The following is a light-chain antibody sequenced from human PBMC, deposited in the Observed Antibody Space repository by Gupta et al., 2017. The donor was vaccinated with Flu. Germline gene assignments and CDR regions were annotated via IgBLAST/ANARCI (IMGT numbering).Light chain of an antibody. CDR1: QSVSTK. Sequence: TLSVSPGGTATLSCRASQSVSTKLAWYQLTPGQAPRLLIYAASTRATGISARFSGSGSGTEFTLAISSLQSEDAAVYYCQHYDTWPPTVTFGPGTKVDLK. J-gene: IGKJ3*01. V-gene: IGKV3-15*01. CDR3: QHYDTWPPTVT. CDR2: AAS.